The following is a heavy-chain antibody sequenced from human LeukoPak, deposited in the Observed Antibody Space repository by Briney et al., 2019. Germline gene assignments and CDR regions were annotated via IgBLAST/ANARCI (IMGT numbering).Heavy chain of an antibody. CDR3: ASSTDDYHYGMDV. V-gene: IGHV1-3*01. D-gene: IGHD4-11*01. CDR2: INAGSGNT. Sequence: ASVKVSCKPSGYTFTSYAMHWVRQAPGQRLEWMGWINAGSGNTKYSRKFQGRVTITRDTSASTVYMELSSLRSEDTAVYYCASSTDDYHYGMDVWGQGTTVTVSS. CDR1: GYTFTSYA. J-gene: IGHJ6*02.